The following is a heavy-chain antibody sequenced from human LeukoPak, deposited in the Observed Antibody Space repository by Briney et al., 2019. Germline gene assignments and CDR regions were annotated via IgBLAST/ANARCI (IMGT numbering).Heavy chain of an antibody. CDR2: ISYDGSNK. Sequence: GGSLRLSCAASGFTFSSYAMHWVRQAPGKGLERVAVISYDGSNKYYADSVKGRFTISRDNSKNTLYLQMNSLRAEDTAVYYCAKGRITMVRGVSMDVWGKGTTVTVSS. CDR3: AKGRITMVRGVSMDV. V-gene: IGHV3-30*04. J-gene: IGHJ6*04. D-gene: IGHD3-10*01. CDR1: GFTFSSYA.